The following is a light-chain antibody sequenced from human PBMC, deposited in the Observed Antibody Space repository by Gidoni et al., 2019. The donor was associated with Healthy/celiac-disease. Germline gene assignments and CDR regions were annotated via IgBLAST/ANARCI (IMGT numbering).Light chain of an antibody. CDR1: QGISSY. CDR2: AAS. V-gene: IGKV1-9*01. CDR3: QQLNSYRFT. Sequence: DIQLTQSPSFLSASVGDRVTIPCRASQGISSYLAWYQQKPGKAPKLLIYAASTLPSGVPSRFSGSGSGTEFTLTLSSRQPEDFATYYCQQLNSYRFTFGPGTKVDIK. J-gene: IGKJ3*01.